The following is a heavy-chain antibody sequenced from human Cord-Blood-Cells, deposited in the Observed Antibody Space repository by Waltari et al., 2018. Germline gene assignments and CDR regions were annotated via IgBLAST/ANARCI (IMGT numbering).Heavy chain of an antibody. J-gene: IGHJ6*02. Sequence: QVQLVQSGAEVKKPGASVKVSCKESGYTFNGYNMHWVRQAPGQGLEWMGWINPNSGGTNYAQKFQGWVTMTRDTSISTAYMELSRLRSDDTAVYYCARDHCGGDCNYYYGMDVWGQGTTVTVSS. CDR1: GYTFNGYN. CDR3: ARDHCGGDCNYYYGMDV. D-gene: IGHD2-21*01. CDR2: INPNSGGT. V-gene: IGHV1-2*04.